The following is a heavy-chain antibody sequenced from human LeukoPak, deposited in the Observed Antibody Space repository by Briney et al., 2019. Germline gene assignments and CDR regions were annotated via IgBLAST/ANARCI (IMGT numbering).Heavy chain of an antibody. Sequence: GGSLRLSCVASGFTFRNSAMHWVRQAPGKGLEYVSGISSNGGSKYYANAVKGRFTISRDNSKNTVYLQMGSLKAEDMAVYYCARWYNSLDVWGQGTTVTVSS. CDR3: ARWYNSLDV. CDR2: ISSNGGSK. D-gene: IGHD1-1*01. CDR1: GFTFRNSA. V-gene: IGHV3-64*01. J-gene: IGHJ6*02.